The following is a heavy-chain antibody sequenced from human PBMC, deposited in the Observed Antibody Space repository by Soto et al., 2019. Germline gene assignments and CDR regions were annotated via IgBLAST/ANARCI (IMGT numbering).Heavy chain of an antibody. CDR2: IWSDGSKK. Sequence: PGESLKISCAASGFMFSSFGMHWVRQAPGKGLEWVAVIWSDGSKKYHADSVKGRFTISRDNSENTLYLQMNSLRAEDTAVYYCARDYFGSGSYISDYWGQGTLVTVSS. CDR3: ARDYFGSGSYISDY. D-gene: IGHD3-10*01. J-gene: IGHJ4*02. V-gene: IGHV3-33*01. CDR1: GFMFSSFG.